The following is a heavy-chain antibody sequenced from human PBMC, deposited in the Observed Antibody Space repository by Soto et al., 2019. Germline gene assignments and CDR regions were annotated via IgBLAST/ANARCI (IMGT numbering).Heavy chain of an antibody. Sequence: LSLTCDVSGGSFSGYYWTWIRQPPGKGLEWIGEMNRSGDIKYNPSLVSRVTISADTSTNQFSLKLTSVTAADTAVYFCARWASYWGQRAMVTVYS. CDR3: ARWASY. J-gene: IGHJ4*02. CDR1: GGSFSGYY. V-gene: IGHV4-34*01. CDR2: MNRSGDI.